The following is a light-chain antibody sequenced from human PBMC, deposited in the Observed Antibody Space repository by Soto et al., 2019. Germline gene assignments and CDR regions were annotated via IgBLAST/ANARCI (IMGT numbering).Light chain of an antibody. J-gene: IGKJ1*01. CDR3: QQYETFSGT. Sequence: DIQMTQSPSSLSASVGDRVTITCRASQSISSYLNWYQQKPGEAPKLLIYDASALPRGVPSRFSGSGSGTKFTLTIASLQPDDVATYYCQQYETFSGTLGPGTKVDIK. V-gene: IGKV1-5*01. CDR1: QSISSY. CDR2: DAS.